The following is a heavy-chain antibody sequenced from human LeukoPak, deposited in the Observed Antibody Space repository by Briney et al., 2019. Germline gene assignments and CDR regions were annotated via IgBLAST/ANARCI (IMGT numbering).Heavy chain of an antibody. J-gene: IGHJ2*01. D-gene: IGHD2-21*01. CDR1: GGSISSYY. Sequence: SETLSLTCTVSGGSISSYYWSWIRQPPGKGLEWIGYIYYSGSTNYNPSLKSRVAISVDTSKNQFSLKLSSVTAADTAVYYCARVPGYSRWYFDLWGRGTLVIVSS. V-gene: IGHV4-59*01. CDR2: IYYSGST. CDR3: ARVPGYSRWYFDL.